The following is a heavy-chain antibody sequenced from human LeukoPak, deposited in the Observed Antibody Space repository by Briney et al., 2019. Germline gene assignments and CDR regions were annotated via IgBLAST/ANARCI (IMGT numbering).Heavy chain of an antibody. V-gene: IGHV4-39*01. D-gene: IGHD3-22*01. Sequence: SETLSLTCTVSGGSISSTSHYWGWIRQPPGKGLEWMGRIFYSGSTYYNPSLKSRVTISVDTSKNHFSLKLSSVAAADTAVYYCARHGGSSGYYYLYWGQGTLVTVSS. CDR1: GGSISSTSHY. J-gene: IGHJ4*02. CDR3: ARHGGSSGYYYLY. CDR2: IFYSGST.